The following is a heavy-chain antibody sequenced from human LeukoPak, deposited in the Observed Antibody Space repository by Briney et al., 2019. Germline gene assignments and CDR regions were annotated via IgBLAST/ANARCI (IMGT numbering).Heavy chain of an antibody. CDR2: INHRGDT. J-gene: IGHJ4*03. CDR3: ARSPTISETGYFDY. CDR1: GESFCSYY. Sequence: SEPLSLTCAVYGESFCSYYWRWLRQSPGKGLEWLAEINHRGDTNYNPSVKSRVSISVDTSKNQFSLKVTSLTAADTAVYFCARSPTISETGYFDYWGQGTLVTVS. V-gene: IGHV4-34*01. D-gene: IGHD1-1*01.